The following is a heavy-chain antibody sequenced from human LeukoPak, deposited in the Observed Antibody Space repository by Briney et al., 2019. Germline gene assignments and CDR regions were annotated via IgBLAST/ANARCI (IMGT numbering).Heavy chain of an antibody. D-gene: IGHD6-13*01. CDR2: IYYSGST. J-gene: IGHJ4*02. Sequence: PETLSLTCTVSGGSISSYYWSWIRQPPGKGLEWIGYIYYSGSTNYNPSLKSRVTISVDTSKNQFSLKLSSVTAADTAVYYCARVGQQQLALDYWGQGTLVTVSS. V-gene: IGHV4-59*01. CDR3: ARVGQQQLALDY. CDR1: GGSISSYY.